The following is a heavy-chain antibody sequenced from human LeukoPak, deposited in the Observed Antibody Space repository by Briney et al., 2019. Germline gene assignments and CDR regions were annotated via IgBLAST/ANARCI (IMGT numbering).Heavy chain of an antibody. V-gene: IGHV1-3*01. CDR2: INAGNGNT. CDR1: GYTFTSYA. CDR3: ARDLGYYYDKHQNWFDP. J-gene: IGHJ5*02. Sequence: ASVKVSCKASGYTFTSYAIHWVRQAPGQRLEWMGWINAGNGNTKYSQKFQGRVTITRDTSASTAYMELSSLRSEDTAVYYCARDLGYYYDKHQNWFDPWGQGTLVTVSS. D-gene: IGHD3-22*01.